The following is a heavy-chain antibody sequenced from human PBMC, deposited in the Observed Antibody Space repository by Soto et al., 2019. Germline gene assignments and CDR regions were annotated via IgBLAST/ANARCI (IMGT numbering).Heavy chain of an antibody. CDR3: PRNGIAAVGSYYHSYDSKDV. CDR2: IYPGDSDT. V-gene: IGHV5-51*01. J-gene: IGHJ6*03. Sequence: GESLKISCKGSGYSFTSYWIGWVRQMPGKGLEWMGIIYPGDSDTRYSPSFQGQVTISADKSISTAYLQWSSLKASDTARYYFPRNGIAAVGSYYHSYDSKDVWGKGTTVTVS. D-gene: IGHD6-13*01. CDR1: GYSFTSYW.